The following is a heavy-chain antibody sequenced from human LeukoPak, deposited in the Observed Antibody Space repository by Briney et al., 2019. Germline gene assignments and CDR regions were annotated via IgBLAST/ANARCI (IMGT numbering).Heavy chain of an antibody. D-gene: IGHD6-6*01. Sequence: PSETLSLTCTVSGGSISSGSYYWSWIRQPAGKGLKWIGRIYTSGSTNYNPSLKSRVTISVDTSKNQFSLKLSSVTAADTAVYYCASGWGSSDYWGQGTLVTVSS. CDR2: IYTSGST. CDR1: GGSISSGSYY. CDR3: ASGWGSSDY. J-gene: IGHJ4*02. V-gene: IGHV4-61*02.